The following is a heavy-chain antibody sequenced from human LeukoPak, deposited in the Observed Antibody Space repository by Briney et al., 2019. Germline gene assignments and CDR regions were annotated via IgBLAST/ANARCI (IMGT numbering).Heavy chain of an antibody. J-gene: IGHJ4*02. Sequence: PGGSLRLSCAVSGFTAMSWVRQAPGKGLEWGSSITSSGGTTFYADSVEGRFTISRDNSKNTVYLQMNSMRAEDTAVYYCAKDHNFFDRRFDYWGQGTLVTVSP. V-gene: IGHV3-23*01. CDR2: ITSSGGTT. D-gene: IGHD1-1*01. CDR3: AKDHNFFDRRFDY. CDR1: GFTA.